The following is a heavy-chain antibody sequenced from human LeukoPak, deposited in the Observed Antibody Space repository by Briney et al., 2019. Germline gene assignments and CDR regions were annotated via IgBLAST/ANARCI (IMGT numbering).Heavy chain of an antibody. V-gene: IGHV5-51*01. J-gene: IGHJ4*02. D-gene: IGHD4-17*01. CDR1: GYRFTSYW. Sequence: GESLRISCKGSGYRFTSYWIGWVRQMPGKGLDWMGIIYPGDSDTRYSPSFQGQVTISADKSISTAYLQWSSLKASDTAMYYCASLNPTAGYFDYWGQGTLVTVSS. CDR2: IYPGDSDT. CDR3: ASLNPTAGYFDY.